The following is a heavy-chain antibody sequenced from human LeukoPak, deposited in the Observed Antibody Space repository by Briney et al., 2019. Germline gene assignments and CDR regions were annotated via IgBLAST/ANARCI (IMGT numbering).Heavy chain of an antibody. D-gene: IGHD6-13*01. Sequence: GGSLRLSCAASGFTFSSYEMNWVRQAPGKGLEWVSYISSRGDTKYYADSVKGRFTISRDNSKNSLYLQMDSLRVEDTAVYYCVRDPSYGSSWYYYMDVWGKGTTVTVSS. CDR3: VRDPSYGSSWYYYMDV. J-gene: IGHJ6*03. V-gene: IGHV3-48*03. CDR2: ISSRGDTK. CDR1: GFTFSSYE.